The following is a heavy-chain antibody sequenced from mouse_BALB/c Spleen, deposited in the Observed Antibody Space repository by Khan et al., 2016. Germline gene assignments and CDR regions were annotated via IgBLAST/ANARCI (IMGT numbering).Heavy chain of an antibody. Sequence: VQLQQSGAELVKPGASVKLSCTASGFNIIDTYMHWVKQRPEQGLEWIGRIDPANGNTKYDPKFQGKATITADTSSNTAYLQLSSLTSEDTAVYYCASSPYDYDVGFAYWGQGTLVTVSA. CDR1: GFNIIDTY. V-gene: IGHV14-3*02. CDR3: ASSPYDYDVGFAY. D-gene: IGHD2-4*01. CDR2: IDPANGNT. J-gene: IGHJ3*01.